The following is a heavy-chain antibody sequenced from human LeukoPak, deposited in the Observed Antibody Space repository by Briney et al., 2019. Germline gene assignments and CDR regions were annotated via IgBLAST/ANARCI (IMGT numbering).Heavy chain of an antibody. CDR3: AKDLRPDNGWDFDF. Sequence: GGSLRLSCEASGFTLTSHSTSWVRQVPGQGLEWISSFLRTGTSVYYADSVRGRFTISRDNSKNTLYLQMNSLRAEDTGVYYCAKDLRPDNGWDFDFWGQGTRVTVSS. CDR2: FLRTGTSV. V-gene: IGHV3-23*05. D-gene: IGHD6-19*01. J-gene: IGHJ4*02. CDR1: GFTLTSHS.